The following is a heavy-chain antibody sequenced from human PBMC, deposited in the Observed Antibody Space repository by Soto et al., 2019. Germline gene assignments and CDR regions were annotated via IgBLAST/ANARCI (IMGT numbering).Heavy chain of an antibody. D-gene: IGHD3-10*01. V-gene: IGHV1-3*01. CDR1: GYTFTSYA. Sequence: ASVKVSCKASGYTFTSYAMHWVRQAPGQRLEWMGWINAGNGNTKYSQKFQGRVTITADKSTSTAYMELSSLRSEDTAVYYCASLYYYGSGSLYYGMDVWGQGTTVTVSS. J-gene: IGHJ6*02. CDR3: ASLYYYGSGSLYYGMDV. CDR2: INAGNGNT.